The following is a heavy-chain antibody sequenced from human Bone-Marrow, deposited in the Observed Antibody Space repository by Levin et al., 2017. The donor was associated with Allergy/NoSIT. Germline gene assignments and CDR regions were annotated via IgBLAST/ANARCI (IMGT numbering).Heavy chain of an antibody. CDR1: CESLSGHS. J-gene: IGHJ6*02. D-gene: IGHD3-22*01. CDR2: INSGGST. CDR3: ARGILQEGRNYDLLYYGMDV. V-gene: IGHV4-34*01. Sequence: SETLSLTCAVYCESLSGHSWTWIRQSPGKGLDWIGEINSGGSTNYNPSLKSRVTISVDTSKKQFSLNLTSVTAADTAVYYCARGILQEGRNYDLLYYGMDVWGQGTTVTVSS.